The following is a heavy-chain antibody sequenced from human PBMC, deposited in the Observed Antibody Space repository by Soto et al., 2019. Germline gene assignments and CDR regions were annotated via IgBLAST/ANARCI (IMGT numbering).Heavy chain of an antibody. CDR3: ARAVRGSYYDS. CDR2: IFYSGST. Sequence: QVQLQESGPGLVKPSQTLSLTCTVSGGSISSGDYYWSWIRQPPGKGLEWIGYIFYSGSTSYNPTIKRRLSISVDTSKNQFSLKLSSVTAADTAVYYCARAVRGSYYDSWGQGTLVTVSS. D-gene: IGHD1-26*01. J-gene: IGHJ4*02. CDR1: GGSISSGDYY. V-gene: IGHV4-30-4*01.